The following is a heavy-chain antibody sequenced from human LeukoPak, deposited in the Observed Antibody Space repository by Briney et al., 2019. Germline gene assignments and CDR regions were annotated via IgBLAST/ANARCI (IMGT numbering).Heavy chain of an antibody. CDR2: ISYDGSNK. D-gene: IGHD3-10*01. Sequence: PGRSLRLSCAASGFTFSSYGMHWVRQAPGKGLEWVAVISYDGSNKYYADSVKGRFTFSRDNSKNTLYLQMNSLRAEDTAVYFCAKSLLGPSWFGELLLDYYYYYGMDVWGQGTTVTVSS. CDR1: GFTFSSYG. V-gene: IGHV3-30*18. J-gene: IGHJ6*02. CDR3: AKSLLGPSWFGELLLDYYYYYGMDV.